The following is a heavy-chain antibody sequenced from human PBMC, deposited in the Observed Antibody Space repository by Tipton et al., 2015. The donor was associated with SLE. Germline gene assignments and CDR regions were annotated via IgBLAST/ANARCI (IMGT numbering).Heavy chain of an antibody. Sequence: TLSLTCTVSGGSISNNYWSWIRQPPGKGLEWIGDIYYTGSANYNPSLKSRLTISTDTSKNQSSLKMNSVTAADTAVYYCARLSAVAGWDAFDIWGQGTMVTVSS. CDR1: GGSISNNY. J-gene: IGHJ3*02. CDR3: ARLSAVAGWDAFDI. D-gene: IGHD6-19*01. V-gene: IGHV4-59*01. CDR2: IYYTGSA.